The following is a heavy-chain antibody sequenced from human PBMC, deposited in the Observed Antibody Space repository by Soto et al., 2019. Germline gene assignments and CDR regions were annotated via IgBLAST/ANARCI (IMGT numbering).Heavy chain of an antibody. J-gene: IGHJ4*02. Sequence: ASVKVSCKASGYTFTSYGISWVRQAPGQGLEWMGWISAYNGNTNYAQKLQGRVTMTTDTSTSTAYMELRSLRSDDTAVYYCARGGYGGNSGLGHLDYWGQGTLVTVSS. CDR2: ISAYNGNT. CDR3: ARGGYGGNSGLGHLDY. CDR1: GYTFTSYG. D-gene: IGHD2-21*02. V-gene: IGHV1-18*01.